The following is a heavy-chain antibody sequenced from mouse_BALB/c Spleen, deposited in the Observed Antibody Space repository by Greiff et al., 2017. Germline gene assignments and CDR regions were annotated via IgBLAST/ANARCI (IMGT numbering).Heavy chain of an antibody. CDR2: IYPGGGYT. V-gene: IGHV1-63*02. CDR3: SLYDGYYGGYYAMDY. J-gene: IGHJ4*01. Sequence: VKLQESGAELVRPGTSVKMSCKAAGYTFTNYWIGWVKQRPGHGLEWIGDIYPGGGYTNYNEKFKGKATLTADTSSSTAYMQLSSLTSEDSAIYYCSLYDGYYGGYYAMDYWGQGTSVTVSS. D-gene: IGHD2-3*01. CDR1: GYTFTNYW.